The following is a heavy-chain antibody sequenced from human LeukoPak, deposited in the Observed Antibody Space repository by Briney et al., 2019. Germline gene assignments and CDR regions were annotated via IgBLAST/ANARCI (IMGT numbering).Heavy chain of an antibody. CDR1: GFTFDDYA. CDR2: ISWNSGSI. CDR3: AKEPYYYGSGLDY. J-gene: IGHJ4*02. D-gene: IGHD3-10*01. V-gene: IGHV3-9*01. Sequence: GGSLRLSCAASGFTFDDYAMHWVRQAPGKGLEWVSGISWNSGSIGYADSVKGRFTISRDNAKNSLYLQMNSLRAEDTALYYCAKEPYYYGSGLDYWGQGTLVTVSS.